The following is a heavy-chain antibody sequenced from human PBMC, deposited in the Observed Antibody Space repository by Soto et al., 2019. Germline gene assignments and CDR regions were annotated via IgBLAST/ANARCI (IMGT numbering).Heavy chain of an antibody. D-gene: IGHD3-9*01. J-gene: IGHJ6*02. Sequence: GGSLRLSCAASGFTFSSYAMHWVRQAPGKGLEWVAVISYDGSNKYYADSVKGRFTISRDNSKNTLYLQMNSLRAEDTAVYCCARDNDILTGYYADRDYYYYGMDVWGQGTTVTVSS. V-gene: IGHV3-30*04. CDR3: ARDNDILTGYYADRDYYYYGMDV. CDR1: GFTFSSYA. CDR2: ISYDGSNK.